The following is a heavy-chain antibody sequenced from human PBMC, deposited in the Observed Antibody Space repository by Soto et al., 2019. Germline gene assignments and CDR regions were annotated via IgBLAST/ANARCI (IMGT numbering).Heavy chain of an antibody. Sequence: PGGSLRLSCAASGFTFDDYAMHWVRQAPGKGLEWVSGISWNSGSIGYADSVKGRFTISRDNAKNSLYLQMNSLRAEDTALYYCAKGFEYSSSHPTPPFDYWGQGTLVTVSS. CDR1: GFTFDDYA. V-gene: IGHV3-9*01. D-gene: IGHD6-6*01. CDR3: AKGFEYSSSHPTPPFDY. J-gene: IGHJ4*02. CDR2: ISWNSGSI.